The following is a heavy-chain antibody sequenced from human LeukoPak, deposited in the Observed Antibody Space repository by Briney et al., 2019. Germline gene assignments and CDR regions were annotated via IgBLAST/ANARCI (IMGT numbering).Heavy chain of an antibody. CDR3: TRDCSGASCYEEMDY. Sequence: GGSLRLSCKPSGFTFGDYAMSWVRQAPGKGLEWLGFIRSKAFGATTNYAASVKGRFTVSRDDSKSIAYLQMNSLKTEDTAVYYCTRDCSGASCYEEMDYWGQGTLVTVSS. D-gene: IGHD2-15*01. CDR1: GFTFGDYA. V-gene: IGHV3-49*04. CDR2: IRSKAFGATT. J-gene: IGHJ4*02.